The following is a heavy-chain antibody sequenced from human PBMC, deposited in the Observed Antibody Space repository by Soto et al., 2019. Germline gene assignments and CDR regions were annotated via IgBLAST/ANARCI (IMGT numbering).Heavy chain of an antibody. CDR1: GFTFSSYA. V-gene: IGHV3-23*01. D-gene: IGHD6-19*01. CDR3: AKEYSSGWFNWFDP. J-gene: IGHJ5*02. Sequence: EVQLLESGGGLVQPGGSLRLSCAASGFTFSSYAMSWVRQAPGKGLGWVSAISGSGGSTYYADSVKGRFTISRDNSKNTLYLQRSSLRAMDTAVYYCAKEYSSGWFNWFDPWGQGPLVTACS. CDR2: ISGSGGST.